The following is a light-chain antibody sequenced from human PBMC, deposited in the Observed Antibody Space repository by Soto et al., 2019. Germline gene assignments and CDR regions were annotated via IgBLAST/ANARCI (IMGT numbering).Light chain of an antibody. J-gene: IGKJ1*01. V-gene: IGKV1-33*01. CDR3: AEYDNATWT. CDR1: QDINHY. Sequence: DIQMTQSPSSLSSSVGDRVTITCQATQDINHYLNWYQQKPGKAPELLIFSAVTSEAGVTSRFSGSGSGTEYTLTITSLPPDDIATYFCAEYDNATWTVGHGTRVDIK. CDR2: SAV.